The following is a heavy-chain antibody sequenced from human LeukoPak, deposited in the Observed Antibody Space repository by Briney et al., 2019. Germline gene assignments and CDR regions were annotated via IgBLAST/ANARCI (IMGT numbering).Heavy chain of an antibody. J-gene: IGHJ4*02. CDR3: ARVQSATVTLELDY. D-gene: IGHD4-17*01. V-gene: IGHV3-21*03. CDR1: GFTFSSYS. CDR2: ISSSSSYI. Sequence: GGSLRLSCAASGFTFSSYSMNWVRQAPGKGLEWVSSISSSSSYIYYADSVKGRFTISRDNAKNSLYLQMNSLRAEDTAVYYCARVQSATVTLELDYWGQGTLVTVSS.